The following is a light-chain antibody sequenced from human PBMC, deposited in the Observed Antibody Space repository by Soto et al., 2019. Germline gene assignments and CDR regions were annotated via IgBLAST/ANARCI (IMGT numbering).Light chain of an antibody. Sequence: QSVLTQPASVSGSPGQSITISCTGTRSDIGGYNHVSWYQQHPGKAPKLMIYDVSNRPSGVSNRFSGSKSGNTASLTISGLQAEDEADYYCSSYTSSATLVFGGGTKLTVL. CDR1: RSDIGGYNH. J-gene: IGLJ2*01. CDR3: SSYTSSATLV. CDR2: DVS. V-gene: IGLV2-14*01.